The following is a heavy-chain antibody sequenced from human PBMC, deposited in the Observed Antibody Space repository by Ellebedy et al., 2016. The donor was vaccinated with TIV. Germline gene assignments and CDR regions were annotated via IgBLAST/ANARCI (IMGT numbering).Heavy chain of an antibody. J-gene: IGHJ6*02. D-gene: IGHD3-9*01. CDR2: ISAYNGNT. Sequence: AASVKVSCKVSGYTFSYAISWVRQAPGQGLEWLGWISAYNGNTNYAQKMQGRVTMTIDTSTSTAYMEVRSLRSDDTAVYYCAAPSRANYDILTGPDFYYHGLDVWGQGTAVTVSS. CDR3: AAPSRANYDILTGPDFYYHGLDV. V-gene: IGHV1-18*01. CDR1: GYTFSYA.